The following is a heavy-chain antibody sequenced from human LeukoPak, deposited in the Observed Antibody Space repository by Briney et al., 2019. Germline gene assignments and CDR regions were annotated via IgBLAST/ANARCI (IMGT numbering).Heavy chain of an antibody. CDR1: GLMFSNYA. Sequence: PGGSLRLSCVASGLMFSNYAMNWVRPAPAKGLEWVALIGTNPAATHYPDPVQGRFTISRDTSRNTLYLQRNSLRVEDTALYYCAKDQNYESSGYYGGFDYWGQGTLVTVSS. V-gene: IGHV3-23*01. CDR2: IGTNPAAT. CDR3: AKDQNYESSGYYGGFDY. J-gene: IGHJ4*02. D-gene: IGHD3-22*01.